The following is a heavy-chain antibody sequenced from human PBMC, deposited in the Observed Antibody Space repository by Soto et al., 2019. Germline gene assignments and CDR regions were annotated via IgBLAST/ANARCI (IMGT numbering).Heavy chain of an antibody. V-gene: IGHV3-23*01. Sequence: PGGSLSLSCAASGFTFSSYAMSWVRQAPGKGLEWVSAISGSGGSTYYADSVKGRFTISRDNSKNTVYLQMHSLSAEDTAVYYCAKDYYESSGYRGFFDYWGQGTLVTSPQ. D-gene: IGHD3-22*01. CDR1: GFTFSSYA. J-gene: IGHJ4*02. CDR3: AKDYYESSGYRGFFDY. CDR2: ISGSGGST.